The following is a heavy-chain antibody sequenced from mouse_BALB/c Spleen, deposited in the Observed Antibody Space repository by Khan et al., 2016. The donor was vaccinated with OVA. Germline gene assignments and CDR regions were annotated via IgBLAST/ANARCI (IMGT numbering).Heavy chain of an antibody. D-gene: IGHD2-2*01. CDR1: GFSFTRYS. Sequence: EVQLVESGGGLVKPGGSLKLSCAASGFSFTRYSMSWVRQTPAKRLAWVATISSGGTYTYYSDSVKGRFTISRDNANNTLFLQMSSLRSEDTAIYYGTRHEGYYGYGQGDYWGQGTSVTVSS. J-gene: IGHJ4*01. V-gene: IGHV5-9-3*01. CDR2: ISSGGTYT. CDR3: TRHEGYYGYGQGDY.